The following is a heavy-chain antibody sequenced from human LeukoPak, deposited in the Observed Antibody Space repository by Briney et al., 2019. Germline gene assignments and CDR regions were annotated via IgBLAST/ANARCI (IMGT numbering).Heavy chain of an antibody. Sequence: SETLSLTCAVYGGSFSGYYWSWIRQPPGKGLEWIGEINHSGSTNYNPSLKSRVTISVDTSKNQFSLKLSSVTAADTAVYYCARGPPHYDFWSGYSCFDYWGQGTLVTVSS. CDR1: GGSFSGYY. CDR2: INHSGST. D-gene: IGHD3-3*01. J-gene: IGHJ4*02. CDR3: ARGPPHYDFWSGYSCFDY. V-gene: IGHV4-34*01.